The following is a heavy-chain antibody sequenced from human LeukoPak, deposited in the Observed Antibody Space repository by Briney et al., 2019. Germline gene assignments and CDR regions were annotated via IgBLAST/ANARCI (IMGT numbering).Heavy chain of an antibody. V-gene: IGHV4-61*02. CDR2: IYTSGST. CDR3: ARGLLEYYGPGSYHITNYYYYMDV. CDR1: GGSISSGSYY. J-gene: IGHJ6*03. D-gene: IGHD3-10*01. Sequence: PSETLSLTCTVSGGSISSGSYYWSWIRQPAGKGLEWIGRIYTSGSTNYNPSLKSRVTISVDTSKNQFSLKLSSVTAADTAVYYCARGLLEYYGPGSYHITNYYYYMDVWGKGTTVTISS.